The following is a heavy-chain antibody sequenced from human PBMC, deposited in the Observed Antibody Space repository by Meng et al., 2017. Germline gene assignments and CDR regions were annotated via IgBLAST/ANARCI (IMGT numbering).Heavy chain of an antibody. CDR3: ARDLTYYYGSGSYYNFGAFDI. J-gene: IGHJ3*02. Sequence: SVKVSCKASGGTFSSYAISWVRQAPGQGLEWMGGIIPIFGTANYAQKFQGRVTITADESTSTAYMELSSLRSEDTAVYYCARDLTYYYGSGSYYNFGAFDIWGQGKRVTVSS. CDR2: IIPIFGTA. CDR1: GGTFSSYA. V-gene: IGHV1-69*13. D-gene: IGHD3-10*01.